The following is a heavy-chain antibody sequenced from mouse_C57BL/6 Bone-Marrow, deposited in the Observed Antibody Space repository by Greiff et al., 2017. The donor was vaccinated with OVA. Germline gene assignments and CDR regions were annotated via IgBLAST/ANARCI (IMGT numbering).Heavy chain of an antibody. Sequence: EVQRVESGKGLVKPGGSLKLSCAASGFTFSSYAMSWVRQTPEKRLEWVAYISSGGDYIYYADTVKGRFTISRDNARNTLYLQMSSRKSEDTAMYYCTRLLDAMDYWGQGTSVTVSS. CDR2: ISSGGDYI. CDR3: TRLLDAMDY. CDR1: GFTFSSYA. D-gene: IGHD2-1*01. J-gene: IGHJ4*01. V-gene: IGHV5-9-1*02.